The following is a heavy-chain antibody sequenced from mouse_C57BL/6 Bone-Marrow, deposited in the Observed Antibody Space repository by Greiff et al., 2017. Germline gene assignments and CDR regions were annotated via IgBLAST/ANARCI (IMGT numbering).Heavy chain of an antibody. Sequence: QVQLQQSGPELVKPGASVKISCKASGYAFSSSWMNWVKQRPGKGLEWIGRIYPGDGDTNYNGKFKGKATLTADKSSSTAYMQLSSLTSEDSAVYFCAIEYYYARRGDVGVCGTGTTVTVSA. D-gene: IGHD1-1*01. V-gene: IGHV1-82*01. CDR2: IYPGDGDT. CDR3: AIEYYYARRGDVGV. J-gene: IGHJ1*03. CDR1: GYAFSSSW.